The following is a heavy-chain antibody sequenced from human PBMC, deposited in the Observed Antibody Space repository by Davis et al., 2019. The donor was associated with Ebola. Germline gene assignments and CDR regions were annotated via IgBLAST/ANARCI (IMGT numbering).Heavy chain of an antibody. D-gene: IGHD3-16*01. CDR1: GFSFRDYG. V-gene: IGHV3-23*01. CDR3: AKDIQGGSSYLDY. CDR2: VSVPGLT. Sequence: GGSLRLSCTASGFSFRDYGMSWVRQAPGKGLEWVSEVSVPGLTHYADPVKGRFTISRDISKNIVYLEMKSLRAEDTAIYYCAKDIQGGSSYLDYWGQGTLVTVSS. J-gene: IGHJ4*02.